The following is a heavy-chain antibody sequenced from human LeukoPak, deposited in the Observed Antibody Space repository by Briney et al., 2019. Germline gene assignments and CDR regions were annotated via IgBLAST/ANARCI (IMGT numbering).Heavy chain of an antibody. V-gene: IGHV3-21*01. CDR2: ISSSSSYI. J-gene: IGHJ3*02. CDR3: ARSRLRDAGAFDI. D-gene: IGHD2-2*01. Sequence: GGSLRLSCAASGFTFSIYSMNWVRQAPGKGLEWVSSISSSSSYIYYADSVKGRFTISRDNAKNSLYLQMNSLRAEDTAVYYCARSRLRDAGAFDIWGQGTMVTVSS. CDR1: GFTFSIYS.